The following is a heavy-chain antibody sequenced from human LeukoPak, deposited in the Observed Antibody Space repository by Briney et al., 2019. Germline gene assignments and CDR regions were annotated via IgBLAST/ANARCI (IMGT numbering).Heavy chain of an antibody. CDR3: AREESGYYSAPPFDY. CDR2: INPNSGGT. J-gene: IGHJ4*02. Sequence: ASVKVSCKASGYTFTGYYMHWVRQAPGQGLEWMGWINPNSGGTNYAQKFQGRVTMTRDTSISTAYMELSRLRSDDTAVYYCAREESGYYSAPPFDYWGQGTLVTVSS. CDR1: GYTFTGYY. D-gene: IGHD3-3*01. V-gene: IGHV1-2*02.